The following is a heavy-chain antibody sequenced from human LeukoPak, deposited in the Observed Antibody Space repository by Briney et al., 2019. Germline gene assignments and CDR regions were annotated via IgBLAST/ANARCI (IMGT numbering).Heavy chain of an antibody. Sequence: QAGGSLRLSCAASGFTFSSYTMSWVRQAPGKGLDCVSVISGSGGSTFYSDSVKGRFTISRDNSKNTLFLQMNSLRADDTAVYYCAKMDVVVVAATLFDHWGQGTLVTVSS. V-gene: IGHV3-23*01. CDR1: GFTFSSYT. D-gene: IGHD2-15*01. J-gene: IGHJ4*02. CDR3: AKMDVVVVAATLFDH. CDR2: ISGSGGST.